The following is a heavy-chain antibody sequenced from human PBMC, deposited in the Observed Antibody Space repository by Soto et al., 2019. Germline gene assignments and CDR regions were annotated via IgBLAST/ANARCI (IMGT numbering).Heavy chain of an antibody. J-gene: IGHJ6*03. V-gene: IGHV1-18*01. Sequence: QDQLLQSGAEVKKPGASVTVSCKASGYSFTNYGITLVRQAPGQGLEWMGWISDFNCNTNYAQKLQGRVTMTTDASTRTAYMQLRSLSSDDTAVYYCARDRGVAPPVAGNTHYHAYMDVWGKGTTVTVSS. CDR1: GYSFTNYG. CDR2: ISDFNCNT. CDR3: ARDRGVAPPVAGNTHYHAYMDV. D-gene: IGHD6-19*01.